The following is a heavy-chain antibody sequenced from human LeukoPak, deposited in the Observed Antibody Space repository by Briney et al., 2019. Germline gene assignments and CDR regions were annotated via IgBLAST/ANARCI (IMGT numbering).Heavy chain of an antibody. D-gene: IGHD2-15*01. CDR2: IIPIFGIE. CDR1: GGTFSSYA. Sequence: AASVKVSCKASGGTFSSYAISWVRQAPGQGLEWMGRIIPIFGIENYAQKFQGRVTITADKSTSTAYMELSSLRSEDTAVYYCARTGTYCSGGSCYWGYYYYGMDVWGQGTTVTVSS. CDR3: ARTGTYCSGGSCYWGYYYYGMDV. J-gene: IGHJ6*02. V-gene: IGHV1-69*04.